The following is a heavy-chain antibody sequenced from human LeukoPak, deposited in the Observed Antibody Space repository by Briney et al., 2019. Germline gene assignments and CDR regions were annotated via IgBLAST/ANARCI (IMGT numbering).Heavy chain of an antibody. V-gene: IGHV3-48*03. D-gene: IGHD4-23*01. Sequence: PGGSLRLSCAPSGFTFSSYEMHWVRQAPGKGLEWGSYISSSGSTIYYADSVKDRFTISRDNAKNSLYLQMNSLRAEDTAVYYCARDYGGSSPFDYWGQGTLVTVSS. CDR3: ARDYGGSSPFDY. J-gene: IGHJ4*02. CDR2: ISSSGSTI. CDR1: GFTFSSYE.